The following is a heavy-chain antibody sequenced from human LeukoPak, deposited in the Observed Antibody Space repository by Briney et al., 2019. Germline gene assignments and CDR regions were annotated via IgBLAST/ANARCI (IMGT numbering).Heavy chain of an antibody. CDR3: ARDSSYFDWFYGMDV. Sequence: SETLSLNCTGSGGSISSYYWTWIRQPAGHGLEWIGRIYTTGSTNYNPSLNSRVTMSVVTSKNQFSLKLSSVTAADTAVYYCARDSSYFDWFYGMDVWGQGTTVTVSS. V-gene: IGHV4-4*07. J-gene: IGHJ6*02. CDR2: IYTTGST. CDR1: GGSISSYY. D-gene: IGHD3-9*01.